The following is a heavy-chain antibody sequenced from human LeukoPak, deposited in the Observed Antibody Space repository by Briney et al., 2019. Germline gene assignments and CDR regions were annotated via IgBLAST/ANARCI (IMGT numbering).Heavy chain of an antibody. CDR2: LTGIRDST. CDR1: RFTLTSFA. CDR3: AKVSPSTFKLGYCTGGICAPLEVGY. V-gene: IGHV3-23*01. J-gene: IGHJ4*02. Sequence: GESLRPSCAVSRFTLTSFAMRSVRPPQGLGLWGVSGLTGIRDSTYYTDSVKRGFTISRDNSKSTLYMQMNRPRGEDTAVYYCAKVSPSTFKLGYCTGGICAPLEVGYWGQGTLVTVSS. D-gene: IGHD2-8*02.